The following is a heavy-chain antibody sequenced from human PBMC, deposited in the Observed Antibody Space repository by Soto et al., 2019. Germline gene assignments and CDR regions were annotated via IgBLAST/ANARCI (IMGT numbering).Heavy chain of an antibody. D-gene: IGHD3-22*01. V-gene: IGHV3-33*01. CDR2: IWHDGSNK. CDR1: GFTFSSYG. Sequence: PGGSLRLSCAASGFTFSSYGMHWVRQAPGKGLEWVAVIWHDGSNKYYADYVKGRFTISRDTSKNTLYLQMNSLRAEDTAVYYCASPYYDSSGYYYVWGQGTLVTVSS. CDR3: ASPYYDSSGYYYV. J-gene: IGHJ4*02.